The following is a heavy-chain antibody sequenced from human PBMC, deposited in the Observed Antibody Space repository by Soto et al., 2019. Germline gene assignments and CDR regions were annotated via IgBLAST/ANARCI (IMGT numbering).Heavy chain of an antibody. CDR2: ISGSVSST. CDR3: ATGQFHGHADTSSIFDN. D-gene: IGHD6-6*01. Sequence: EVQLLQSGGGLVAPGGSLRLSCAASGFIFSNHAMSWVRQAPGKGLEWVSSISGSVSSTYFPDSVKGWFTIFRDNSKNTLHLHMNRLRAEDTAVYYCATGQFHGHADTSSIFDNWGQGILGTVAS. CDR1: GFIFSNHA. J-gene: IGHJ4*02. V-gene: IGHV3-23*01.